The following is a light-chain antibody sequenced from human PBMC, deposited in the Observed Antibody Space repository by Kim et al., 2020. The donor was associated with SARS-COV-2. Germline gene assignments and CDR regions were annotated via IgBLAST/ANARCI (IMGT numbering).Light chain of an antibody. Sequence: ASIGERVTITCRASQSINYWLAWYQQKPGKAPNLLIYKASSLQSGVPSRFSGSGSGTEFTLSIDSLQPDDFAVYYCQQYYSYPWTFGRGTKVDIK. CDR2: KAS. J-gene: IGKJ1*01. CDR1: QSINYW. CDR3: QQYYSYPWT. V-gene: IGKV1-5*03.